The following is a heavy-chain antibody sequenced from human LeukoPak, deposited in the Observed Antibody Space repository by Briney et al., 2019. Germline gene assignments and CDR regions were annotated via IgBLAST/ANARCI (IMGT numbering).Heavy chain of an antibody. CDR1: GYTFTGYY. CDR2: INPNSGGT. Sequence: VASVKVSCKASGYTFTGYYMHWVRQAPGQGLEWMGWINPNSGGTNYAQKFQGRVTMTRDTSISTAYMELSRLRSDDTAVYYCARGRHILTGHYTHFDYWGQGTLVTVSS. CDR3: ARGRHILTGHYTHFDY. D-gene: IGHD3-9*01. V-gene: IGHV1-2*02. J-gene: IGHJ4*02.